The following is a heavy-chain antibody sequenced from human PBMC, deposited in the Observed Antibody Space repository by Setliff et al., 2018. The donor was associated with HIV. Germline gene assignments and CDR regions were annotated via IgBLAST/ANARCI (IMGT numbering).Heavy chain of an antibody. CDR3: ARVHYSWDSFDY. D-gene: IGHD2-15*01. CDR1: GGSISSYY. V-gene: IGHV4-59*01. CDR2: IYYSGST. J-gene: IGHJ4*02. Sequence: SETLSLTCTVSGGSISSYYWSWIRQPPGKGLEWIGYIYYSGSTNYNPSLKSRVTISVDTPKNQFSLKLSSVTAADTAVYYCARVHYSWDSFDYWGQGTLVTVSS.